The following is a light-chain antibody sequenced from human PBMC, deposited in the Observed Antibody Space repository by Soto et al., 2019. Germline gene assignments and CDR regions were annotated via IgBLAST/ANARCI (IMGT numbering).Light chain of an antibody. Sequence: IQLTQSPSSLSATVGDRVTLTCRASQDIGNYLAWYQQKPGKAPKVLIYHASTLQSGVPSRFSGSGSGTDFTLTISSLQTEDFATYYCKKVEIYPNTFGRGTRLEIK. CDR2: HAS. CDR3: KKVEIYPNT. V-gene: IGKV1-9*01. J-gene: IGKJ5*01. CDR1: QDIGNY.